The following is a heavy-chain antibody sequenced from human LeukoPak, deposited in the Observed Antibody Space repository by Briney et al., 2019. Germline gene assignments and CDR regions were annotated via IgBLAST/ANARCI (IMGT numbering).Heavy chain of an antibody. J-gene: IGHJ4*02. V-gene: IGHV3-66*01. CDR3: AHGYSSTSLLN. D-gene: IGHD6-19*01. CDR1: GFTVSSNY. CDR2: IYSGGST. Sequence: PGGSLRLSCAASGFTVSSNYMSWVRQAPGKGLEWVSVIYSGGSTYYADSVKGRFTISRDNSKNTLYLQMNSLRAEDTAVYYCAHGYSSTSLLNWGQGTLVTVSS.